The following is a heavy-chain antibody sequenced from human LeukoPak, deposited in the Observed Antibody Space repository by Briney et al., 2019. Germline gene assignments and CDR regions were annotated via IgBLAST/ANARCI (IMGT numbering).Heavy chain of an antibody. Sequence: GGSLRLSCVASAFSFSSHGIYWVRQVPGKGLEWVAFMYNDENDKNYGDSVKGRFTISRDNSKNTFFLQMNSLRRDDAAVYYCAREAKYMVVVPAADLDYWGQGTLVTVSS. J-gene: IGHJ4*02. CDR2: MYNDENDK. CDR1: AFSFSSHG. V-gene: IGHV3-30*02. CDR3: AREAKYMVVVPAADLDY. D-gene: IGHD2-2*01.